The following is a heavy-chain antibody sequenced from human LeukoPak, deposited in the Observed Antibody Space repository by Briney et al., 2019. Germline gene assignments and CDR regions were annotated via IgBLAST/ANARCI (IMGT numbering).Heavy chain of an antibody. D-gene: IGHD5-24*01. Sequence: GASVKVSCKASGYTFTSYYMHWVRQAPGQGLEWMGIINPSGGSTSYAQKFQGRVTMTTDTSTSTAYMELRSLRSDDTAVYYCARAPSTTWLQSLVDYWGQGTLVTVSS. CDR2: INPSGGST. V-gene: IGHV1-46*01. J-gene: IGHJ4*02. CDR3: ARAPSTTWLQSLVDY. CDR1: GYTFTSYY.